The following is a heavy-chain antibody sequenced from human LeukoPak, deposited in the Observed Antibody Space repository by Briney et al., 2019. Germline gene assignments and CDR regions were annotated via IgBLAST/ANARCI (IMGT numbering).Heavy chain of an antibody. CDR3: ARVGIAVAGTSIDY. Sequence: ASVKVSCKASGYTFTSYDINWLRQATGQGLEWMGWMNPNSGNTNYAQKLQGRVTMTTDTSTSTAYMELRSLRSDDTAVYYCARVGIAVAGTSIDYWGQGTLVTVSS. J-gene: IGHJ4*02. CDR2: MNPNSGNT. V-gene: IGHV1-18*01. D-gene: IGHD6-19*01. CDR1: GYTFTSYD.